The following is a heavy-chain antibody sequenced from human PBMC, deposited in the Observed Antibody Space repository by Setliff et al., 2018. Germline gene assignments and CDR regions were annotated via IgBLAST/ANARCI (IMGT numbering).Heavy chain of an antibody. CDR1: GYTFASYG. CDR2: ISAYDGDT. D-gene: IGHD2-15*01. V-gene: IGHV1-18*01. CDR3: ARPGLYCSGGSCYGDDAFDI. Sequence: ASVKVSCKASGYTFASYGISWVRQVPGQGLEWMGWISAYDGDTNYAQKLQGRVTMTTDTSTTTAYMELRSLRSDDTAVYYCARPGLYCSGGSCYGDDAFDIWGQGTMVTVSS. J-gene: IGHJ3*02.